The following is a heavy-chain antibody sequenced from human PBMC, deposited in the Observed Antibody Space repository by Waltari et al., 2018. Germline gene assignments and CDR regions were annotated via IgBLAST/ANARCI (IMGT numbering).Heavy chain of an antibody. CDR2: IYSGGST. J-gene: IGHJ5*02. V-gene: IGHV3-23*03. D-gene: IGHD3-10*01. Sequence: EVQLLESGGGLVQPGGSLRLSCAASGFTFSSYAMSWVRQAPGKGLEWVPVIYSGGSTYYADAGKGRFTISRDNSKNTLYLQMNSLRADDTAVYYCAKSQGFGELLSWGQGTLVTVSS. CDR1: GFTFSSYA. CDR3: AKSQGFGELLS.